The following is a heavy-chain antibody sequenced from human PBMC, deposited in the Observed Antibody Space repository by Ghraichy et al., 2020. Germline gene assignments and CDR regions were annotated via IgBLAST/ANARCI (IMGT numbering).Heavy chain of an antibody. V-gene: IGHV3-74*01. CDR1: GFTFENYW. CDR3: ARDLFASKCCSTSTSHY. D-gene: IGHD6-6*01. J-gene: IGHJ4*02. Sequence: GGSLRLSCVASGFTFENYWRYWVRQAPGKGLEWVSRINGDGSDTTYADSVKGRFTISRDNAKNTIYLHMTSLRTEETAVYYCARDLFASKCCSTSTSHYSGQGTLVTVS. CDR2: INGDGSDT.